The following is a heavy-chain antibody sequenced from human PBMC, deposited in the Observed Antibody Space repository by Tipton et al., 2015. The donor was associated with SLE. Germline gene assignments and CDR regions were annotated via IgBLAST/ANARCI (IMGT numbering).Heavy chain of an antibody. CDR3: VGTRDAYDETGAFDI. CDR2: VYTVGNT. CDR1: GGSITSGSYY. V-gene: IGHV4-61*02. Sequence: TLSLTCTVSGGSITSGSYYWTWIRQPAGKGLEWIGRVYTVGNTNYNPSLESRVSISLDTSKNQFSLKLSSVTAADTAIYYCVGTRDAYDETGAFDIWGQGTMVTVSS. J-gene: IGHJ3*02. D-gene: IGHD5-24*01.